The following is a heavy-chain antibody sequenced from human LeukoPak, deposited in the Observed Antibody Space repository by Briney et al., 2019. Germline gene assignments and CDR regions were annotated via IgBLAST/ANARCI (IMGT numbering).Heavy chain of an antibody. Sequence: GASVKVSCKASGYTFTSYDINWVRQATGQGLEWMGWMNPNSGNTGYAQKFQGRVTMTRNTSISTAYMELSSLRSEDTAVYYCARGAGYCSSTSCQNNWFDLWGQGTLVTVSS. V-gene: IGHV1-8*01. CDR1: GYTFTSYD. CDR2: MNPNSGNT. CDR3: ARGAGYCSSTSCQNNWFDL. D-gene: IGHD2-2*01. J-gene: IGHJ5*02.